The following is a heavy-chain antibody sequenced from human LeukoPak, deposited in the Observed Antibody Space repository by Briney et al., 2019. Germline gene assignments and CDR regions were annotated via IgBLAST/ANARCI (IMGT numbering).Heavy chain of an antibody. V-gene: IGHV4-39*01. CDR2: IYYTGST. J-gene: IGHJ2*01. Sequence: SETLSLTCTVSGGSLSTISFYWGWVRQSPGKGLGWIGSIYYTGSTSYNPSLKSRVTISLETSKNQFSLKLSSVTAADTAVYFRAAPLTRPNWYFDLWGRGTLVTVP. CDR3: AAPLTRPNWYFDL. CDR1: GGSLSTISFY. D-gene: IGHD3-16*01.